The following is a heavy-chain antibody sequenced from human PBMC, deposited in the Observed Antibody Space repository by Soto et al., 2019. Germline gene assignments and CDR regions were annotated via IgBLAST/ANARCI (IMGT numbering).Heavy chain of an antibody. J-gene: IGHJ5*02. D-gene: IGHD3-22*01. CDR2: IIPILGIA. Sequence: GASVKVSCKASGGTFSSYTISWVRQAPGQGLEWMGRIIPILGIANYAQKFQGRVTITADKSTSTAYMELSSLRSEDTAVYYCARAPYYYDSSGYYLNWFDPWGQGTLVTVSS. V-gene: IGHV1-69*02. CDR1: GGTFSSYT. CDR3: ARAPYYYDSSGYYLNWFDP.